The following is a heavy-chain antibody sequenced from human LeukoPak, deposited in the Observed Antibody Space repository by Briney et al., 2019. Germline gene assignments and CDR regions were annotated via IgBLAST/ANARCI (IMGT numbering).Heavy chain of an antibody. CDR1: GFTFSSYG. D-gene: IGHD6-13*01. CDR3: ATSAADDYYYYYYMDV. V-gene: IGHV3-33*01. CDR2: IWYDGSNK. Sequence: PGGSLRLSCAASGFTFSSYGMHWVRQAPGKGLEWVAVIWYDGSNKYYADSVKGRFTISRDNSKNTLYLQMNSLRAEDTAVYYCATSAADDYYYYYYMDVWGKGTTVTVSS. J-gene: IGHJ6*03.